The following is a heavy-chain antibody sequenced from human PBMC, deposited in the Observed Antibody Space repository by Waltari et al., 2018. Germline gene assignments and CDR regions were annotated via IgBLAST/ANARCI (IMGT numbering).Heavy chain of an antibody. V-gene: IGHV4-59*01. D-gene: IGHD3-3*01. CDR3: GRSYDFWSGYPVDH. J-gene: IGHJ4*02. CDR1: GDSINNYY. CDR2: VAYNGRT. Sequence: QVQLQESGPGLVKPSETLSLTCAVSGDSINNYYWNWIRQPPGRELEWIGYVAYNGRTRYSPSLKSRVTISVDTSKTQFSLELTSVTAADTAVYYCGRSYDFWSGYPVDHWGPGRLVTVSS.